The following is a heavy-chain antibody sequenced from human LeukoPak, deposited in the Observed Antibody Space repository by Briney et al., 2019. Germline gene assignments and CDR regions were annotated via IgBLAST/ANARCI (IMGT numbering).Heavy chain of an antibody. Sequence: SETLSLTCTVSGGSISSGSYYWSWIRQPAGKGLEWIGRIYTSGSTNYNPSLKSRVTISVDTSKNQFSLKLSSVTAADTAVYYCARVRTTMVRGAPVWFDPWGQGTLVTVSS. CDR3: ARVRTTMVRGAPVWFDP. V-gene: IGHV4-61*02. CDR1: GGSISSGSYY. J-gene: IGHJ5*02. D-gene: IGHD3-10*01. CDR2: IYTSGST.